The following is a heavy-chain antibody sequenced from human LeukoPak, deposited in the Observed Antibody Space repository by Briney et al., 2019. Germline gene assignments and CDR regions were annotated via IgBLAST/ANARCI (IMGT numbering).Heavy chain of an antibody. CDR2: IYYSGST. CDR3: ARDETSFHYGMDV. CDR1: GGSISSGDYY. V-gene: IGHV4-30-4*01. J-gene: IGHJ6*02. Sequence: SETLSLTCAVSGGSISSGDYYWSWIRQPPGKGLEWIGYIYYSGSTYYNPSLKSRVTISVDTSKNQFSLKLSSVTAADTAVYYCARDETSFHYGMDVWGQGTTVTVSS.